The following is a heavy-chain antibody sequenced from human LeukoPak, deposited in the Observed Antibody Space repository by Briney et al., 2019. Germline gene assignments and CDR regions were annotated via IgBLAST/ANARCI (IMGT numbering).Heavy chain of an antibody. V-gene: IGHV3-23*01. CDR1: GFTLSTNA. Sequence: TSGTLSLTCSTSGFTLSTNALSWLRHGQGQGLEWISSTNTSDASTYYADSVKGRFNNTRDDSRNTLYLQLNSLGGDDTAVYYWGEDVGKGESPHFFDYWGQGTLVTVSS. D-gene: IGHD1-26*01. CDR3: GEDVGKGESPHFFDY. CDR2: TNTSDAST. J-gene: IGHJ4*02.